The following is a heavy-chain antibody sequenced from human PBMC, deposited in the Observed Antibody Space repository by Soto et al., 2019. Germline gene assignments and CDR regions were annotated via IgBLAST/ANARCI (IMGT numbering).Heavy chain of an antibody. J-gene: IGHJ5*02. CDR1: GFTFSSYE. CDR3: AREGMGFSNWFDP. Sequence: GGSLRLSCAASGFTFSSYEMNWVRQAPGKGLEWLSYISKSGSTIYYADSLKGRFTISRDNAKNTLYLQMNSLRAEDTAVYYCAREGMGFSNWFDPSGQGTLVTVSS. V-gene: IGHV3-48*03. CDR2: ISKSGSTI. D-gene: IGHD2-8*01.